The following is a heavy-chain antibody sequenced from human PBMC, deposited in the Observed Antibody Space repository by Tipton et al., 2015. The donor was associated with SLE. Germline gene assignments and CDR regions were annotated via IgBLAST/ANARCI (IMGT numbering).Heavy chain of an antibody. V-gene: IGHV3-33*06. D-gene: IGHD3-10*01. CDR3: AKTADSRWFGESFFDY. CDR1: GFTFSSYG. J-gene: IGHJ4*02. Sequence: SLRLSCAASGFTFSSYGMHWVRQAPGKGLEWVAVIWYDGSNKYYADSVKGRFTISRDNSKNTLYLQMNSLRAEDTAVYYCAKTADSRWFGESFFDYWGQGTLVTVSS. CDR2: IWYDGSNK.